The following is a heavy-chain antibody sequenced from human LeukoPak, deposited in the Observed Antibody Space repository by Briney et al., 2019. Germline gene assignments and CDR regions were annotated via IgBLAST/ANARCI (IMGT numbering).Heavy chain of an antibody. CDR3: ARAWNDAFDI. D-gene: IGHD1-1*01. CDR2: ITSSGSTV. J-gene: IGHJ3*02. V-gene: IGHV3-11*04. Sequence: GGSLRLSCAASGFSFSDYYMTWIRQAPGKGLEWVSYITSSGSTVFYADSVKGRHTISRDNAKKSLYLQMNSLRAEDTAVYYCARAWNDAFDIWGQGTMVTVSS. CDR1: GFSFSDYY.